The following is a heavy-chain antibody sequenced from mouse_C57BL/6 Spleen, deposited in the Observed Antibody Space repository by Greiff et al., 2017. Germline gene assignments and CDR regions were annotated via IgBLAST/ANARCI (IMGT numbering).Heavy chain of an antibody. D-gene: IGHD2-4*01. CDR2: IYPGNGDT. CDR3: ARGFDYYSPFAY. CDR1: GYAFSSSW. Sequence: QVQLQQSGPELVKPGASVKISCKASGYAFSSSWMNWVKQRPGQGLEWIGRIYPGNGDTNYNGKFKGKATMTTDKSSSTAYMYLSSLTTEYSAVYFCARGFDYYSPFAYWGQGTLVTVSA. J-gene: IGHJ3*01. V-gene: IGHV1-82*01.